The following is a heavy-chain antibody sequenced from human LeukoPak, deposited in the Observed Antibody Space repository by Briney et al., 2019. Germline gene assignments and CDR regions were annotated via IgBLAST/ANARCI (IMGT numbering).Heavy chain of an antibody. CDR1: GGSISSSSYY. CDR3: ARHPAVATIANWFDP. D-gene: IGHD5-12*01. CDR2: IYYSGST. V-gene: IGHV4-39*01. J-gene: IGHJ5*02. Sequence: SETLSLTCTVSGGSISSSSYYWGWIRQPPGKGLEWIGSIYYSGSTYYNPSLKSRVTISVDTSKNQFSLKLSSVTAADTAVYYCARHPAVATIANWFDPWGQGTLVTVSS.